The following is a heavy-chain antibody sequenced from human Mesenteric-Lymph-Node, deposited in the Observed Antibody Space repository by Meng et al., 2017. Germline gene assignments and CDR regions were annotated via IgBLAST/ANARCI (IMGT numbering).Heavy chain of an antibody. D-gene: IGHD3-22*01. CDR1: SFTVLSTH. CDR3: VREQYESRGH. J-gene: IGHJ4*02. Sequence: VGLLGLGGACVHQGVFLRLSCAASSFTVLSTHMSWVRQASGKGLVWVSVIYSGGSTYYADSVKGRFTISRDNSRNTLYLQMNSLRADDTAVYYCVREQYESRGHWGQGTLVTVSS. CDR2: IYSGGST. V-gene: IGHV3-53*01.